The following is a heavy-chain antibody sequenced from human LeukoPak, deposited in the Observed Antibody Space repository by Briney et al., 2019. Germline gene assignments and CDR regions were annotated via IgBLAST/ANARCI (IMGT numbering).Heavy chain of an antibody. CDR3: ARGRRTYSSGWYWVY. V-gene: IGHV4-59*12. CDR1: GGSISSYY. D-gene: IGHD6-19*01. Sequence: SETLSLTCTVSGGSISSYYWSWIRQPPGKGLEWIGYNYYSGSTNYNPSLKSRVTISVDTSKNQFSLKLSSVTAADTAVYYCARGRRTYSSGWYWVYWGQGTLVTVSS. J-gene: IGHJ4*02. CDR2: NYYSGST.